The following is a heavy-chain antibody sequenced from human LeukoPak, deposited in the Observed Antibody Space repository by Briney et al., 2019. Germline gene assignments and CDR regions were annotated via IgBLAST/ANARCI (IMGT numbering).Heavy chain of an antibody. V-gene: IGHV3-48*01. Sequence: GGSLRLSCAASGFTFSTYSMNWVRQAPGKGLEWVSYISSSSSTIYYADSVKGRFTISRDNAKNSLYLQTNSLRAEDTAVYYCARTSGYDSPRSLDYWGQGTLVTVSS. J-gene: IGHJ4*02. CDR2: ISSSSSTI. D-gene: IGHD5-12*01. CDR1: GFTFSTYS. CDR3: ARTSGYDSPRSLDY.